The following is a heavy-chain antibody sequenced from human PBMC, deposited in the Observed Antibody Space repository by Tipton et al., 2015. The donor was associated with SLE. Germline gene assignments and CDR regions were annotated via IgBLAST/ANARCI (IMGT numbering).Heavy chain of an antibody. D-gene: IGHD3-16*01. Sequence: SLRLSCATSGFTFWSHDMGWVRQAPGKGLEWVSVTSESGAGTHYINSVRGRFTISRDNSKNTLYLQMNRLRVEDTAVYYCAGGTGAYFDHWGPGTLFPVSS. CDR1: GFTFWSHD. J-gene: IGHJ4*02. CDR3: AGGTGAYFDH. CDR2: TSESGAGT. V-gene: IGHV3-23*02.